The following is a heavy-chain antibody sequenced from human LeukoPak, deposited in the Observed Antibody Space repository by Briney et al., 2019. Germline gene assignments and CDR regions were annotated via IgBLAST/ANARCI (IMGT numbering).Heavy chain of an antibody. CDR3: AGTRGSSWKGAFDI. CDR1: GFTFSTYG. J-gene: IGHJ3*02. Sequence: GGSLRLSCAASGFTFSTYGMHWVRQAPGKGLEWVANIRQDGSEKYYVDSVKGRFTISRDNAKNSLYLQMNSLRAEDTAVYYCAGTRGSSWKGAFDIWGQGTMVTVSS. D-gene: IGHD6-13*01. CDR2: IRQDGSEK. V-gene: IGHV3-7*01.